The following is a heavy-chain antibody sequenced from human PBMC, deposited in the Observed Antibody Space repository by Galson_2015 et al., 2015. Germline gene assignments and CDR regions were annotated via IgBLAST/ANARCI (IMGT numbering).Heavy chain of an antibody. CDR1: GFTFSSYW. D-gene: IGHD3-16*01. V-gene: IGHV3-74*01. CDR3: ARVDFGTLSYFDY. Sequence: SLRLSCAASGFTFSSYWMHWVRQAPGKGLVWVSRINSGGSSTSYADSVKGRFTISRDNAKNTLYLQMNSLRAEDTAVYYCARVDFGTLSYFDYWGQGTLVTVSS. J-gene: IGHJ4*02. CDR2: INSGGSST.